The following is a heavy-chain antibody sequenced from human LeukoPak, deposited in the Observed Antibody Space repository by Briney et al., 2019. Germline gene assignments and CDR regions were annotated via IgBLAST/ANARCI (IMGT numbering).Heavy chain of an antibody. CDR2: ISSFSGTI. V-gene: IGHV3-48*01. D-gene: IGHD3-16*01. J-gene: IGHJ4*02. CDR3: ARDQGGVGY. CDR1: GFTFSSYE. Sequence: TGGSLRLSCAASGFTFSSYEMNWVRQAPGKGLEWVSYISSFSGTINYADSVKGRFTISRDNAKNSLYLQMNSLRAEDTAVYYCARDQGGVGYWGQGTLVTVSS.